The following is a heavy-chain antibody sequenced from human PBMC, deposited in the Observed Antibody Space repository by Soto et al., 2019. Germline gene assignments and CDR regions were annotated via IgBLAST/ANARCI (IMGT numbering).Heavy chain of an antibody. Sequence: QVQLVQSGAEEKKPGASVKASCKASGYIFTSYAMHWVRQAPGQRLEWMGWINAGNGNTRYSQKFQGRVTITRDTTATTAYMELDSLRTEDTAVYYGARSIVAVTALDYWGQGTLVAVSS. CDR3: ARSIVAVTALDY. V-gene: IGHV1-3*05. J-gene: IGHJ4*02. CDR1: GYIFTSYA. D-gene: IGHD2-21*02. CDR2: INAGNGNT.